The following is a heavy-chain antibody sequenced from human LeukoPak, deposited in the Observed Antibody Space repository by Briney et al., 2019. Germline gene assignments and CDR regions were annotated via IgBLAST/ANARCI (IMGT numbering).Heavy chain of an antibody. V-gene: IGHV3-23*01. J-gene: IGHJ6*04. D-gene: IGHD6-13*01. CDR1: GYTFSSYV. Sequence: SLGCPRLSPADPGYTFSSYVMRTVRKAPREGLGRVSHSSGSGGSTYYADSVKGRFTISRDNSKNTLYLQMNSLRAEDTAVYYCARDYSSIMDVWGKGTTVTISS. CDR2: SSGSGGST. CDR3: ARDYSSIMDV.